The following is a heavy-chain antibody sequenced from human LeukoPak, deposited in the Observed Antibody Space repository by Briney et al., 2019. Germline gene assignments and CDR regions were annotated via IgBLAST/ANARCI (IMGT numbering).Heavy chain of an antibody. CDR2: ISGSGGST. Sequence: QPGGSLRLSCAASGFTFSSYAMSWVRQAPGKGLEWVSAISGSGGSTYYADSVKGRFTISRDNSKNTLYLQMNSLRAEDTAVYYCAKDRSPIDYDFWSGTSFDYWGQGTLVTVSS. J-gene: IGHJ4*02. CDR1: GFTFSSYA. D-gene: IGHD3-3*01. CDR3: AKDRSPIDYDFWSGTSFDY. V-gene: IGHV3-23*01.